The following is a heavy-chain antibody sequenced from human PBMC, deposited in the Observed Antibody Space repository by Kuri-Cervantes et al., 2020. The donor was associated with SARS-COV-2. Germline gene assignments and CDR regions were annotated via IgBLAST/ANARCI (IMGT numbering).Heavy chain of an antibody. CDR2: ISYSRST. CDR1: GGSFSGYY. Sequence: GSLRLSCAVYGGSFSGYYWSWIPQPPGKGLEWIGSISYSRSTYYNPSLKSQVTISVDTSKNQFSLKLSSVTAADTAVYYCARQRGGFLEWLLYYDYWGQGTLVTVSS. V-gene: IGHV4-34*01. J-gene: IGHJ4*02. D-gene: IGHD3-3*01. CDR3: ARQRGGFLEWLLYYDY.